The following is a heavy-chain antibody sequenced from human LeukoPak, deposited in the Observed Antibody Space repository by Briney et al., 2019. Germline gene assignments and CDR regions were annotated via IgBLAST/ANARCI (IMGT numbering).Heavy chain of an antibody. J-gene: IGHJ4*02. Sequence: SETLSLTCTVSGGSISSYYWSWIRQPPGKGLEWTGYIYYSGSTNYNLSLKSRVTISVDKSKNQFSLKLSSVTAADTAVYYCARSAVTKGIDYWGQGTLVTVSS. D-gene: IGHD4-17*01. CDR3: ARSAVTKGIDY. V-gene: IGHV4-59*12. CDR2: IYYSGST. CDR1: GGSISSYY.